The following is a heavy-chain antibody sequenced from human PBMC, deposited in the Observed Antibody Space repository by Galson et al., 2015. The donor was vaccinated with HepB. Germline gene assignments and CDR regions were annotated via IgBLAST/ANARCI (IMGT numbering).Heavy chain of an antibody. CDR3: ARAPSEGSYYYYYFDY. CDR2: ISYDGSNK. D-gene: IGHD3-10*01. CDR1: GFTFSSYA. J-gene: IGHJ4*02. Sequence: SLRLSCASSGFTFSSYAMHWVRQAPGKGLEWVAVISYDGSNKYYADSVKGRFTISRDNSKNTLYLQMNSLRAEDTAVYYCARAPSEGSYYYYYFDYWGQGTLVTVSS. V-gene: IGHV3-30*04.